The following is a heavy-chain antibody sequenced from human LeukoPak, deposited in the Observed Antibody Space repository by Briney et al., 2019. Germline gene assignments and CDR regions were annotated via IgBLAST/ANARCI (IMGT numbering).Heavy chain of an antibody. CDR2: IYYSGRT. J-gene: IGHJ4*02. CDR3: ARHRSLRIAGVFDY. D-gene: IGHD6-13*01. V-gene: IGHV4-39*01. Sequence: TSETLSLTCSVSGGSISSSSYYWGWIRQPPGKGLEWIGTIYYSGRTYYNPTLKSRVTMSVDTSKNQFSLRLSSVAAADTAVYYCARHRSLRIAGVFDYWGQGTLVTVSS. CDR1: GGSISSSSYY.